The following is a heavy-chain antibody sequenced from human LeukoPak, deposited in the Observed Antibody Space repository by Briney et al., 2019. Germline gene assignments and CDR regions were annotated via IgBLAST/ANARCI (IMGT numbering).Heavy chain of an antibody. J-gene: IGHJ3*02. CDR2: INPNSGGT. CDR1: GYTFTGYY. V-gene: IGHV1-2*02. D-gene: IGHD1-26*01. CDR3: ARVGATTVGAFDI. Sequence: ASVTVSCKASGYTFTGYYMHWVRQAPGQGLEWMGWINPNSGGTNYAQKFQGRVTMTRDTAISTAYMELSRLRSDDTAVYYCARVGATTVGAFDIWGQGTMVTVSS.